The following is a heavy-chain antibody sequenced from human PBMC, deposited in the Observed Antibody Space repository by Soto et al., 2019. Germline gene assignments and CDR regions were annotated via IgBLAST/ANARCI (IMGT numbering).Heavy chain of an antibody. J-gene: IGHJ3*02. V-gene: IGHV3-11*06. CDR3: ARDSIRYYYDSSGPEDDAFDI. CDR1: GFTFSDYY. CDR2: ISSSSSYT. D-gene: IGHD3-22*01. Sequence: GGSLRLSCAASGFTFSDYYMSWIRQAPGKGLEWVSYISSSSSYTNYADSVKGRFTISRDNAKNSLYLQMNSLRAEDTAVYYCARDSIRYYYDSSGPEDDAFDIWGQGTMVTVSS.